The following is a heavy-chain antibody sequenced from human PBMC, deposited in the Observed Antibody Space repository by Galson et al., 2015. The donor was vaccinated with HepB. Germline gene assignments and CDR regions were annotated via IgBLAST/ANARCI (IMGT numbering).Heavy chain of an antibody. CDR1: GYTFTNYG. CDR3: ARDKRFLDWSISFYYYGMDV. V-gene: IGHV1-18*04. Sequence: SCKASGYTFTNYGISWVRQAPGQGLEFMGWISAYTSNTNYAQKLQGRITMTTDTSTSTAYMELRSLRSDDTAVYYCARDKRFLDWSISFYYYGMDVWGQGTTVTVSS. CDR2: ISAYTSNT. J-gene: IGHJ6*02. D-gene: IGHD3/OR15-3a*01.